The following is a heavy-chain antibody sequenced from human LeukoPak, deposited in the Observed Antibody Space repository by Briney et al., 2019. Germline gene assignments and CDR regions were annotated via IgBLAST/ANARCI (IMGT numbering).Heavy chain of an antibody. V-gene: IGHV4-30-4*02. CDR3: ARVGNTNFFDY. CDR2: IYYSGST. D-gene: IGHD1-7*01. Sequence: PSETLSLTCTVSGGSISSGDYYWSWIRQPPGKGLEWIGYIYYSGSTYYNPSLKSRVTISVDTSKNQFSLKLSFVTAADTAVYYCARVGNTNFFDYWGQGTLVTVSS. J-gene: IGHJ4*02. CDR1: GGSISSGDYY.